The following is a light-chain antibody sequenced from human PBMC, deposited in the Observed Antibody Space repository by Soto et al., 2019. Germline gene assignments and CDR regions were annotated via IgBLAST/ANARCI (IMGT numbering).Light chain of an antibody. CDR1: QSISTY. CDR2: AAS. CDR3: QHSSQYPST. V-gene: IGKV1-39*01. Sequence: DIPMTQSPSSLSASAGDRVTITCRASQSISTYLNWYQKKPGKAPKVLIYAASSLQSGVPSRFSGSGSGTDFTLTISSLQAEDSATYYCQHSSQYPSTFGQGTKLEIK. J-gene: IGKJ2*01.